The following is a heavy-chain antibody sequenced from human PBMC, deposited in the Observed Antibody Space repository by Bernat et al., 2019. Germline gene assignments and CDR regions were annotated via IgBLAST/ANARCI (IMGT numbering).Heavy chain of an antibody. CDR2: ISSGGSTI. Sequence: EVQLVESGGGLVKPGGSLRLSCAGSGFTFSTSDMHWVRQAPGKGLEWVSFISSGGSTIFYTDSVKGRFTISRDNGKNSLYLQMTSLRAEDTAVYYCARDGKRRSNYGYDFDYWGQGTLVTVSS. V-gene: IGHV3-48*01. D-gene: IGHD3-16*01. J-gene: IGHJ4*02. CDR1: GFTFSTSD. CDR3: ARDGKRRSNYGYDFDY.